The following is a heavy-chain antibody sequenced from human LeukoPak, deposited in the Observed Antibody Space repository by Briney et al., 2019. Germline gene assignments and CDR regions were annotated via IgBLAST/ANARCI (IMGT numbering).Heavy chain of an antibody. CDR3: ASEMGGGAFYYFDY. Sequence: GGSLRLSCATSGFTFSDYGMHWVRQAPGKGLGWVAVISYDGSNKYYADSVEGRFTISRDNSKNTLYLQMNSLRAEDTAVYYCASEMGGGAFYYFDYWGQGILVTVSS. J-gene: IGHJ4*02. V-gene: IGHV3-30*03. D-gene: IGHD1-26*01. CDR2: ISYDGSNK. CDR1: GFTFSDYG.